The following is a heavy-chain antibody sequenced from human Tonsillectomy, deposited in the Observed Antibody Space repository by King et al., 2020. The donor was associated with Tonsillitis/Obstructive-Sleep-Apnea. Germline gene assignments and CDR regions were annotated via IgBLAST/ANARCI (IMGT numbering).Heavy chain of an antibody. CDR3: AKDSSGYFYLDY. Sequence: VQLVESGGGVVQPGGSLRLSCAASGFTFDDYAMHWFGQAPGKGLDWVSLIVGEGVSTYYADSVKGRFTISRDNSKNSLYLQMNSLRTEDTALYYCAKDSSGYFYLDYWGQGTLVTVSS. D-gene: IGHD3-22*01. V-gene: IGHV3-43*02. CDR2: IVGEGVST. CDR1: GFTFDDYA. J-gene: IGHJ4*02.